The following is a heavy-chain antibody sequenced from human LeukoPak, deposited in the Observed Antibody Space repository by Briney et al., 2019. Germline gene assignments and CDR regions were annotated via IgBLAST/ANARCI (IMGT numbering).Heavy chain of an antibody. Sequence: SQTLSLTFAISGDSVSSNSAAWNWIRQSPSRGLEWLGRTYYRSRWYNDYAVSVESRITINPDTSKNQFSLQLNSVTPEDTAVNYCARDGAVAGTGSLDYWGQGTLVTVSS. J-gene: IGHJ4*02. D-gene: IGHD6-19*01. CDR3: ARDGAVAGTGSLDY. CDR2: TYYRSRWYN. CDR1: GDSVSSNSAA. V-gene: IGHV6-1*01.